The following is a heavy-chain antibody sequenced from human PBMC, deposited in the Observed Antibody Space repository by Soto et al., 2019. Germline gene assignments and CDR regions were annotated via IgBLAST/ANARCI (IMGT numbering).Heavy chain of an antibody. CDR2: MYNTGST. CDR3: ARDLWGYCGTDCYPLDV. Sequence: QVKLKKPAPGLVKPSETLSLTCTVSGGTISGYYWSWIRQPPGQGLEGLGDMYNTGSTVNNPSFNSRVTISVDTSKNQFSLKLKSVTAAYKAVYYCARDLWGYCGTDCYPLDVWGQGTTVTVSS. V-gene: IGHV4-59*13. J-gene: IGHJ6*02. CDR1: GGTISGYY. D-gene: IGHD2-21*02.